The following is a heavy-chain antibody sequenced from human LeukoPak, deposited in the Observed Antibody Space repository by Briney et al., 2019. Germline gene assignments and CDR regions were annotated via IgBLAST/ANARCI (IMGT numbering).Heavy chain of an antibody. V-gene: IGHV3-21*01. CDR2: ISSSSSYI. CDR1: GFTFSSYS. J-gene: IGHJ3*02. D-gene: IGHD1-26*01. CDR3: AREGGSPMGDAFDI. Sequence: GGSLRLSCAASGFTFSSYSMNWVRQAPGKGLEWVSSISSSSSYIYYAESVKGRFTISRDNAKNSLYLQMNSLRAEDTAVYYCAREGGSPMGDAFDIWGQGTMVTVSS.